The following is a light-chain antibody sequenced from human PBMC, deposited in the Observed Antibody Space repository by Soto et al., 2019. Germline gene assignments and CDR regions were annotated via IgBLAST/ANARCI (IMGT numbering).Light chain of an antibody. CDR3: QTWVTGIHI. CDR1: SGHSNYA. V-gene: IGLV4-69*01. CDR2: LNSDGSH. Sequence: QLVLTQSPSASASLGASVKLTCTLSSGHSNYAIAWHQQQPEKGPRFLMKLNSDGSHSKGDGIPDRFSGSSSGAERYLTLSPLQSGDEADYYRQTWVTGIHIFGGGTKLTVL. J-gene: IGLJ2*01.